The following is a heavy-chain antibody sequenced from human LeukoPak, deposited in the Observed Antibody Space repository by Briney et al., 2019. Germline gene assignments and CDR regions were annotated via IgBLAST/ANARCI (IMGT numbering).Heavy chain of an antibody. J-gene: IGHJ6*03. Sequence: SVKVSCKASGGTFSSYAISWVRQAPGQGLEWMGGISPIFGTANYAQKFQGRVTITTDESTSTAYMELSSLRSEDTAVYYYARNRDYSSGSQLYYYYYMDVWVKGTTVTVSS. V-gene: IGHV1-69*05. CDR3: ARNRDYSSGSQLYYYYYMDV. D-gene: IGHD3-10*01. CDR2: ISPIFGTA. CDR1: GGTFSSYA.